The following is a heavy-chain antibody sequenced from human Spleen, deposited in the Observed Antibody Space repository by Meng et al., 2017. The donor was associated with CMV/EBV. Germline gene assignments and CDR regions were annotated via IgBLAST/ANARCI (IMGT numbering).Heavy chain of an antibody. CDR3: ARVYSSSSDVWSWFDP. J-gene: IGHJ5*02. Sequence: ASVKVSCKASGYTFTSYSISWVRQAPGQGLEWMGWISAYNGNTNYAQKLQGRVTMTTDTSTSTAYMELRSLRSDDTAVYYCARVYSSSSDVWSWFDPWGQGTLVTVSS. CDR1: GYTFTSYS. D-gene: IGHD6-6*01. V-gene: IGHV1-18*01. CDR2: ISAYNGNT.